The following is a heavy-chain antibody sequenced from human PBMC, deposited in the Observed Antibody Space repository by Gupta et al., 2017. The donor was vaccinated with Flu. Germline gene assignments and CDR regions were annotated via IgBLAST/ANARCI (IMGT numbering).Heavy chain of an antibody. CDR1: GGSISSYY. J-gene: IGHJ5*02. CDR3: AREIAARRRGVRFDP. Sequence: QVHLQESGPGLVKPSETLSLTCTVSGGSISSYYWSWIGQPAGKGLEWSGRIYTSGSTNYNPSLKSRVTMSVDTSKNQFSLKLSSVTAADTAVYYCAREIAARRRGVRFDPWGQGTLVTVSS. V-gene: IGHV4-4*07. D-gene: IGHD6-6*01. CDR2: IYTSGST.